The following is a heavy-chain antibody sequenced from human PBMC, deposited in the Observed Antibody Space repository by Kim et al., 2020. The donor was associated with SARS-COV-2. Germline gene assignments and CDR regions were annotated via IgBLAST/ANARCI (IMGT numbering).Heavy chain of an antibody. CDR3: ARGFDL. CDR2: YYSGSN. J-gene: IGHJ2*01. Sequence: YYSGSNNSNPALKSRVTISVDTSKNQFSLKLSSVTAADTAVYYCARGFDLWGRGTLVTVSS. V-gene: IGHV4-59*08.